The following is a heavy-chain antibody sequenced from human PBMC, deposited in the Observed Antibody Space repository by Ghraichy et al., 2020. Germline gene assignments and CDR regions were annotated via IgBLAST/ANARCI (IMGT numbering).Heavy chain of an antibody. V-gene: IGHV3-23*01. CDR3: ANMYEFSPYYYYYMDV. CDR2: ISGSGGST. Sequence: GGSLRLSCAASGFTFSSYAMSWVRQAPGKGLEWVSAISGSGGSTYYADSVKGRFTISRDNSKNTLYLQMNSLRAEDTAVYYCANMYEFSPYYYYYMDVWGKGTTVTVSS. J-gene: IGHJ6*03. CDR1: GFTFSSYA. D-gene: IGHD2-8*01.